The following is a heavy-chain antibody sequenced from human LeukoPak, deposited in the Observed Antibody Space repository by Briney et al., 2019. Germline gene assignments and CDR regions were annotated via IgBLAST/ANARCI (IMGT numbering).Heavy chain of an antibody. J-gene: IGHJ4*02. V-gene: IGHV1-46*01. CDR3: ARDPGIAAAGAHADFDY. D-gene: IGHD6-13*01. Sequence: GASVKVSCKASGYTFTSYYMHWVRQAPGQGLEWMGIINPSGGSTSYARKFQGRVTMTRDTSTSTVYMELSSLRSEDTAVYYCARDPGIAAAGAHADFDYWGQGTLVTVSS. CDR2: INPSGGST. CDR1: GYTFTSYY.